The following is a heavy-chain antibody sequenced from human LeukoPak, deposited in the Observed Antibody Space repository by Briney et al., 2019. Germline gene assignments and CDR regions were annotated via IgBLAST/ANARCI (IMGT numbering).Heavy chain of an antibody. CDR1: GFTVSSNY. CDR3: ARDLDDYDFWSGYYSPRAADY. Sequence: PGGSLRLSCAASGFTVSSNYMSWVRQAPGKGLEWVSVIYSGGSTYYADSVKGRFTISRDNSKSTLYLQMNSLRAEDTAVYYCARDLDDYDFWSGYYSPRAADYWGQGTLVTVSS. D-gene: IGHD3-3*01. V-gene: IGHV3-66*01. CDR2: IYSGGST. J-gene: IGHJ4*02.